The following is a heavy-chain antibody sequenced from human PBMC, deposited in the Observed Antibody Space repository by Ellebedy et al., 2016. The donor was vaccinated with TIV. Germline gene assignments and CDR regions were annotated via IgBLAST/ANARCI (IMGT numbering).Heavy chain of an antibody. V-gene: IGHV3-23*01. CDR2: ITGSGSDT. Sequence: PGGSLRLSCAASGLTFRRYAMIWVRQTPDKALECVSGITGSGSDTYYADSVKGRFTISRDNSKNTVYLQMNSLKAEDTARYYCAKTDSSGWAPLDYWGQGTLVTVSS. D-gene: IGHD6-19*01. CDR3: AKTDSSGWAPLDY. CDR1: GLTFRRYA. J-gene: IGHJ4*02.